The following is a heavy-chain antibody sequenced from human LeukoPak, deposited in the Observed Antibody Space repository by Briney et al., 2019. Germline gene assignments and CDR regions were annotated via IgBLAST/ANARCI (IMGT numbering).Heavy chain of an antibody. CDR1: GASISSSNYY. CDR3: AKSNGYGLIDY. V-gene: IGHV4-39*01. CDR2: IYSSGNT. D-gene: IGHD5-12*01. J-gene: IGHJ4*02. Sequence: SETLSLTCAVSGASISSSNYYWGWVRQSPGKGLEWIGNIYSSGNTYYNAFLKSRVTMYIDTSKNQFSLKLSSVTAADTAMHYCAKSNGYGLIDYWGQGTLATVSS.